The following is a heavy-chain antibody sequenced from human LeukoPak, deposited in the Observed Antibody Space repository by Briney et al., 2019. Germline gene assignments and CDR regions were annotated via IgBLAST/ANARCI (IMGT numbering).Heavy chain of an antibody. V-gene: IGHV3-48*04. CDR3: ARDWYYDSSGYYPH. Sequence: TGGSLRLSCAASGFTFSSYSMNWVRQAPGKGLEWVSYISSSSTIYYADSVKGRFTISRDNAKNSLYLQMNSLRAEDTAVYYCARDWYYDSSGYYPHWGQGTLVTVSS. CDR1: GFTFSSYS. CDR2: ISSSSTI. J-gene: IGHJ4*02. D-gene: IGHD3-22*01.